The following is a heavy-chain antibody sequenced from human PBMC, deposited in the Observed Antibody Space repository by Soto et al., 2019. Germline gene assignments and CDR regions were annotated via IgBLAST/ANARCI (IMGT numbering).Heavy chain of an antibody. J-gene: IGHJ4*02. D-gene: IGHD4-17*01. Sequence: PXVSLGLSCAASGFTFSSFGMHGVRHAPGKGLEWVAVISDDGSNKYYADSVKGRFTISRDNSKNTLYLQMNSLRAEDTAVYSCAKDFGDYEESLFYFVYLGQGTLV. V-gene: IGHV3-30*18. CDR2: ISDDGSNK. CDR3: AKDFGDYEESLFYFVY. CDR1: GFTFSSFG.